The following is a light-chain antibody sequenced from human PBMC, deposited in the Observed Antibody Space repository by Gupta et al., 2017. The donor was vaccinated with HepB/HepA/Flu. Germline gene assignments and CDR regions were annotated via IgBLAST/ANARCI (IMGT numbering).Light chain of an antibody. CDR2: AAS. CDR3: QQSYSTPRCS. V-gene: IGKV1-39*01. J-gene: IGKJ2*04. Sequence: DIKMTLSHPSLSAFEGDRVTTTCRASQSISSYLIWYQQKPGKAPKLLIYAASSLQSGVPSRLSGSGSGTDFTLTISSLQPEDFATYYCQQSYSTPRCSFGQGTKLEIK. CDR1: QSISSY.